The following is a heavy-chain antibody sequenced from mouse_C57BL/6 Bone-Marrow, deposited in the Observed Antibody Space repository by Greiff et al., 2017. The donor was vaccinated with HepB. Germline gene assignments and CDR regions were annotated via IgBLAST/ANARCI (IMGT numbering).Heavy chain of an antibody. Sequence: QVTLKVSGAELARPGASVKLSCKASGYTFTSYGISWVKQRTGQGLEWIGEIYPRSGNTYYNEKFKGKATLTADKSSSTAYMELRSLTSEDSAVYFCASHGPHYYGSPFDYWGQGTTLTVSS. V-gene: IGHV1-81*01. CDR1: GYTFTSYG. D-gene: IGHD1-1*01. CDR3: ASHGPHYYGSPFDY. J-gene: IGHJ2*01. CDR2: IYPRSGNT.